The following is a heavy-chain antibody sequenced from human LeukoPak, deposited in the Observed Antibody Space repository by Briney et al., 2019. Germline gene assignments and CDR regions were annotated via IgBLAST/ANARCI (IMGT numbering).Heavy chain of an antibody. V-gene: IGHV4-59*01. D-gene: IGHD1-1*01. J-gene: IGHJ4*02. CDR1: SVSISSFF. CDR3: ARDLELERNRWNYFES. CDR2: IHYSRDT. Sequence: PSEALSLTCSVSSVSISSFFWSWIRQPPGKGLEWIGSIHYSRDTKYNPSLKSRVSLSVDTSKQQFSLRLSSVTAADTAVYYCARDLELERNRWNYFESWGQGTLVTVSA.